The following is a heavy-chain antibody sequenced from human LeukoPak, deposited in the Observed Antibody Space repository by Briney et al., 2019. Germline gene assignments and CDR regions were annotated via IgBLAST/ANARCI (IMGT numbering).Heavy chain of an antibody. CDR1: GYTFTGYY. V-gene: IGHV1-2*02. CDR2: INPNSGGT. J-gene: IGHJ4*02. D-gene: IGHD1-26*01. Sequence: ASVKVSCKASGYTFTGYYMHWVRQAPGQGLEWMGWINPNSGGTNYAQKFQGRVTMTRDMSISTAYMELSRLRSDDTAVYYCARVSVYRSDFDYWGQGTLVTVSS. CDR3: ARVSVYRSDFDY.